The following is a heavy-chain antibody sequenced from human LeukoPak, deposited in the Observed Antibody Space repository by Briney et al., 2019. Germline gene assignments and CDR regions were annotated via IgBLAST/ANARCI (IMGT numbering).Heavy chain of an antibody. CDR3: VKDRPTWPIDY. V-gene: IGHV3-23*01. D-gene: IGHD5-12*01. CDR1: GFTFSSYS. Sequence: GGSLRLSCAASGFTFSSYSMSSVRQAPGKGLEWVSSISSSGGVTYYADSVKGRFTISRVNSKNTLYLQMNSLRAEDTAVYYCVKDRPTWPIDYWGQGTLVTVSS. J-gene: IGHJ4*02. CDR2: ISSSGGVT.